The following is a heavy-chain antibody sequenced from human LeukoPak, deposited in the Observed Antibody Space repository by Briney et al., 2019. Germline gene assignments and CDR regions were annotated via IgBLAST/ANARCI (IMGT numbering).Heavy chain of an antibody. CDR1: GYTFTGYY. CDR2: INPNSGGT. V-gene: IGHV1-2*02. CDR3: ARTYDFWSGYLLFDP. J-gene: IGHJ5*02. Sequence: GASVKVSCKASGYTFTGYYMHWVRQAPGQGLEWMGWINPNSGGTNYAQKFQGRVTMTRDTSISTAYMELSRLKSDDTAVYYCARTYDFWSGYLLFDPWGQGTLVTVSS. D-gene: IGHD3-3*01.